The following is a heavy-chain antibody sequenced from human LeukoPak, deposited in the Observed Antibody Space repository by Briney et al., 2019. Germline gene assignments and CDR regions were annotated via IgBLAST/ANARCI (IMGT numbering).Heavy chain of an antibody. Sequence: SSETLSLTCTVSGGSISGYYWSWIRQPPGKALEWIAYIDNSGDTNSNPSLKSRVTISVDTSKNQFSLRLSSVTAADTAFYYCARHPPGLRYFDPWGQGTLVTVSS. CDR2: IDNSGDT. CDR3: ARHPPGLRYFDP. J-gene: IGHJ5*02. CDR1: GGSISGYY. V-gene: IGHV4-59*08. D-gene: IGHD3-9*01.